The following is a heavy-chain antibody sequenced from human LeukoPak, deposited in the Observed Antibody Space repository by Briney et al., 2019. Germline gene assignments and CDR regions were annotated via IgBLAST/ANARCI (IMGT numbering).Heavy chain of an antibody. CDR3: AKDLFRDSSHPEYFQH. J-gene: IGHJ1*01. Sequence: GRSLRLSCAASGFTFSSYAMHWVRQAPGKGLEWVAVISDDGRKKYYADSVEGRFTISRDNSKNTLYLQMNSLRAEDTAVYYCAKDLFRDSSHPEYFQHWGQGTLVTVSS. V-gene: IGHV3-30*04. D-gene: IGHD3-22*01. CDR2: ISDDGRKK. CDR1: GFTFSSYA.